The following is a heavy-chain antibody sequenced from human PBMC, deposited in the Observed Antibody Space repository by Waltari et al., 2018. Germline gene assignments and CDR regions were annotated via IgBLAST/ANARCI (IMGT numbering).Heavy chain of an antibody. V-gene: IGHV1-69*04. CDR2: IIPILGIA. J-gene: IGHJ3*02. CDR3: ARLKGGDGYNLAAFDI. D-gene: IGHD5-12*01. CDR1: GGTFSSYA. Sequence: QVQLVQSGAEVKKPGSSVNVSCKASGGTFSSYAISWVRQAPGQGLEWMGGIIPILGIANYAQKFQGRVTITADESTSTAYMELSSLRSEDTAVYYCARLKGGDGYNLAAFDIWGQGTMVTVSS.